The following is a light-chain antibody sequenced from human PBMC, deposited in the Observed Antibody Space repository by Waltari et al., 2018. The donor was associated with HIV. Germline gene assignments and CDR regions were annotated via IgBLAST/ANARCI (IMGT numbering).Light chain of an antibody. J-gene: IGLJ2*01. V-gene: IGLV3-21*02. CDR3: QVWDSRSAHVV. CDR1: NIDSKS. CDR2: EDS. Sequence: SYVLAQPTSLSVAPGQTARSGSGGNNIDSKSVGWYRQKPGQAPLLVVYEDSDRPSGIPERFSGSNSGNTATLTISRVEAGDEADYYCQVWDSRSAHVVFGGGTKLTVL.